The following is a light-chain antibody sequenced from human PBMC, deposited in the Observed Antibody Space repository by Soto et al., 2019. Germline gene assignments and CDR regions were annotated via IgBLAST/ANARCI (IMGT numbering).Light chain of an antibody. CDR1: QSVSSRY. CDR2: GAS. Sequence: EIVLTQSPGTLSLSPGERATLSCRASQSVSSRYLGWYQQKPGQAPRLLIHGASNRATGIPDRFSGGGSGTNFSLTIIRLEHEDFAVYYCKLYGSTPSGTFGQGTKLEIK. CDR3: KLYGSTPSGT. V-gene: IGKV3-20*01. J-gene: IGKJ2*02.